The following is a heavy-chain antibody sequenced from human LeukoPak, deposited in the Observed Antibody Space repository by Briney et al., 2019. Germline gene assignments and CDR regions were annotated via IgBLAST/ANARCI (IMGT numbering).Heavy chain of an antibody. D-gene: IGHD2-15*01. CDR2: INPNSGGT. CDR1: GYTFTGYY. CDR3: ARGRYCSDGNCYHNRFDP. Sequence: ASVKVSCKASGYTFTGYYMHWVRQAPGQGPEWMGWINPNSGGTDYAQKFQSRVTMTRDTSINTAYMELSSLRSDDTAVYYCARGRYCSDGNCYHNRFDPWGQGTLVTVSS. J-gene: IGHJ5*02. V-gene: IGHV1-2*02.